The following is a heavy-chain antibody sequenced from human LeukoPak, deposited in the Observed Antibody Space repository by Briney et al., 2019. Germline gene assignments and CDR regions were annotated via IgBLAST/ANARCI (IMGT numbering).Heavy chain of an antibody. CDR2: ISSSSSYT. J-gene: IGHJ3*02. V-gene: IGHV3-11*05. Sequence: GGSLRLSCAASGFTFSDYYMSWIRQAPGKGLEWVSYISSSSSYTNYADSVKGRFTISRDNAKNSLYLQMNSLRAEDTAVYYSARVTGYNDAFDIWGQGTMVTVSS. D-gene: IGHD3-10*01. CDR1: GFTFSDYY. CDR3: ARVTGYNDAFDI.